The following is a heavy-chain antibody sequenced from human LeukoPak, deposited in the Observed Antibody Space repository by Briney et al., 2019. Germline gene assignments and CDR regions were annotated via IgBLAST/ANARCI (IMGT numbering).Heavy chain of an antibody. J-gene: IGHJ5*02. V-gene: IGHV4-39*01. CDR2: IYYSGST. CDR3: ARQSTTVVTPGFDP. Sequence: SQTLSLTCTVSGGSISSGGYYWSWIRQHPGKGLEWIGSIYYSGSTYYNPSLKSRVTISVDTSKNQFSLKLSSVTAADTAVYYCARQSTTVVTPGFDPWGQGTLVTVSS. CDR1: GGSISSGGYY. D-gene: IGHD4-23*01.